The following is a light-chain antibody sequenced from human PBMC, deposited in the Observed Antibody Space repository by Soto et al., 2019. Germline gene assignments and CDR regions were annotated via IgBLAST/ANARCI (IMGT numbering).Light chain of an antibody. CDR3: CSYTNSSAYV. J-gene: IGLJ1*01. V-gene: IGLV2-14*03. Sequence: QSALTQPASVSGSPVQSITISCTGTSSDVGGYNYVSWYQQHPGKAPKLMIYDVTNRPSGVSNRFSGSKSDNTASLTISGLQAEDEADYYCCSYTNSSAYVFGTGTKVTVL. CDR2: DVT. CDR1: SSDVGGYNY.